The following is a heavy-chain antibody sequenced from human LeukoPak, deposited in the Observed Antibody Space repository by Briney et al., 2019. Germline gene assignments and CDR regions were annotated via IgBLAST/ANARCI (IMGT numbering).Heavy chain of an antibody. V-gene: IGHV1-8*01. CDR3: ARGIAAAGLFDP. CDR2: MNPNSGNT. Sequence: GASVKVSCKASGYTFTSYDINWVRQATGQGLEWMGWMNPNSGNTGYAQKFQGRVTMTRNTSISTAYMELSSLRSEDTAVYYCARGIAAAGLFDPWGQGTLVTVSS. D-gene: IGHD6-13*01. J-gene: IGHJ5*02. CDR1: GYTFTSYD.